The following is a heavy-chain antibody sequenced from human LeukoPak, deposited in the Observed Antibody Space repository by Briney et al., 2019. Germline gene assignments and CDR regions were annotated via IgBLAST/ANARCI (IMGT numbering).Heavy chain of an antibody. Sequence: ASVKVSCKASEYTFTSYYMHWVRQAPGQGLEWMGIINPSGGSTSYAQRFQGRVTMTRDTSTSTVYMELSSLRSEDTAVYYCAREKIIVGATFVFDYWGQGTLVTVSS. J-gene: IGHJ4*02. V-gene: IGHV1-46*03. D-gene: IGHD1-26*01. CDR2: INPSGGST. CDR1: EYTFTSYY. CDR3: AREKIIVGATFVFDY.